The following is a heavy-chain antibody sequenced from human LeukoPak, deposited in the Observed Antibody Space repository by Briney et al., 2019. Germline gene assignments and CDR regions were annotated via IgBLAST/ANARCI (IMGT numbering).Heavy chain of an antibody. Sequence: GGSLRLSCAASGFTFSSYGMNWVRQAPGKGLEWVSAISGGGGSTYYADSVQGRFTISRDNSKHTLYLQMNSLRAEDTAVYYCAKPTDYGDYVFPYFDYWGQGTLVTVSS. D-gene: IGHD4-17*01. CDR2: ISGGGGST. CDR1: GFTFSSYG. J-gene: IGHJ4*02. V-gene: IGHV3-23*01. CDR3: AKPTDYGDYVFPYFDY.